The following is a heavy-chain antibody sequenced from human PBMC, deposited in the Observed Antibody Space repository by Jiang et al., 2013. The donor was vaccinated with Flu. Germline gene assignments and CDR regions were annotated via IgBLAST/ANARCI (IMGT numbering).Heavy chain of an antibody. Sequence: GAEVKKPGASVKVSCKASGYTFTSYYMHWVRQAPGQGLEWMGIINPSGGSTSYAQKFQGRVTMTRDTSTSTVYMELSSLRSEDTAVYYCARGYSSGWDDAEYFQHWGQGTLVTVSS. J-gene: IGHJ1*01. V-gene: IGHV1-46*01. CDR2: INPSGGST. CDR1: GYTFTSYY. D-gene: IGHD6-19*01. CDR3: ARGYSSGWDDAEYFQH.